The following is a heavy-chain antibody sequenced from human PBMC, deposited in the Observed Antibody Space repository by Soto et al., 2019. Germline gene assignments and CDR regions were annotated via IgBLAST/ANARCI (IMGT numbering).Heavy chain of an antibody. Sequence: GGSLRLSCAASGFTFSNYWMSWVRQAPGKGLEWVANIKEDGSEKYYVDSVKGRFTISRDNAKNSLYLQMNSLRAEDTAVYYCARWDCSSTSCTTHYYYYGMDVWGQGTTVTVSS. J-gene: IGHJ6*02. V-gene: IGHV3-7*05. CDR3: ARWDCSSTSCTTHYYYYGMDV. CDR2: IKEDGSEK. CDR1: GFTFSNYW. D-gene: IGHD2-2*01.